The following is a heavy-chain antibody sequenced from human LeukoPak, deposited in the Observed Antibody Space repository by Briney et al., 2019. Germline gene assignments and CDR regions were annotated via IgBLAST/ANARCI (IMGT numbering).Heavy chain of an antibody. CDR3: ARPGYYGSGIDI. CDR2: VWHDGSNR. D-gene: IGHD3-10*01. Sequence: GGSLRLSCTAPGFTFSSYAIHWVRQAPGKGLEWVALVWHDGSNRYYADSVKGRFTISRDNSKNTVYLQMNSLRAEDTAVYYCARPGYYGSGIDIWGQGTMVTVSS. V-gene: IGHV3-33*01. J-gene: IGHJ3*02. CDR1: GFTFSSYA.